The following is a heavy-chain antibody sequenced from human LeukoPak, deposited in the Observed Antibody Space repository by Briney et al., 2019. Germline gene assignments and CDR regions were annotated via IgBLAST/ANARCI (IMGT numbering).Heavy chain of an antibody. J-gene: IGHJ3*01. D-gene: IGHD6-13*01. CDR3: ARGSSSSWYSFDF. CDR1: GASISSYY. V-gene: IGHV4-4*07. CDR2: IYFTGTT. Sequence: SETLSLTCSVSGASISSYYWSWIRQPAGKGLEWIGRIYFTGTTNYNPSLQSRVTMSVDTSKYQFSLELSSVTPAHTSVYYCARGSSSSWYSFDFWGQGTVVTVSS.